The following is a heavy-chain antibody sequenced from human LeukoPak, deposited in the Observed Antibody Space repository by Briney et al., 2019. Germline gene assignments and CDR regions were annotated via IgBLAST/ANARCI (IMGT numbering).Heavy chain of an antibody. Sequence: SETLSLTCAVYGGSFSGYYWSWIRQPPGKGLEWIGEINHSGSTNYNPSLKSRVTISVDTSKNQFSLKLSSVTAADTAVYYCARGEVDTDYYYYYYGMDVWGQGTMVTVSS. CDR3: ARGEVDTDYYYYYYGMDV. CDR2: INHSGST. V-gene: IGHV4-34*01. CDR1: GGSFSGYY. D-gene: IGHD5-18*01. J-gene: IGHJ6*02.